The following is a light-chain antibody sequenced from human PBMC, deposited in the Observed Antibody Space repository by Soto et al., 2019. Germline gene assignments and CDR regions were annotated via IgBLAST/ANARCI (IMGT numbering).Light chain of an antibody. J-gene: IGLJ1*01. V-gene: IGLV2-14*01. Sequence: QSVLAQPASVSGSPGQSITISCTGTSSDVGDYNYVSWYQHHPGKAPKLMIYEVSNRPSGVSHRFSGSKSGNTASLTISGLQAEDEADYYCSSYTSSSTHYVFGTWTKVTVL. CDR2: EVS. CDR1: SSDVGDYNY. CDR3: SSYTSSSTHYV.